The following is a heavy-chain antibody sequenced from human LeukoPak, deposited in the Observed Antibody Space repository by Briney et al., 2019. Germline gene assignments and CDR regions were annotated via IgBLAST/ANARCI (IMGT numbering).Heavy chain of an antibody. V-gene: IGHV1-18*01. D-gene: IGHD2-21*02. CDR1: GYTFTDYG. CDR2: ISAYNGNT. CDR3: AREWSLRLRYFDY. Sequence: ASVKVSCKASGYTFTDYGVTWVRQAPGQGLEWMGWISAYNGNTNYAQKLQGRVTMTTDTSTSTAYMELRSLRSDDTAVYYCAREWSLRLRYFDYWGQGTLVTVSS. J-gene: IGHJ4*02.